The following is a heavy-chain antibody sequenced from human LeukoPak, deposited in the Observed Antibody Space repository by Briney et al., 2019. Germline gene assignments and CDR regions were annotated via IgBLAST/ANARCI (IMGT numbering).Heavy chain of an antibody. CDR3: ARENSLPDYGMDV. Sequence: SETLSLTCAVYDGSFSGYYWSWIRQPPGKGLEWIGEINHSGSTNYNPSLKSRVTISLDTSKNQFSLKLSSVTAADTAVYYCARENSLPDYGMDVWGQGTTVTVSS. CDR1: DGSFSGYY. V-gene: IGHV4-34*01. D-gene: IGHD5/OR15-5a*01. J-gene: IGHJ6*02. CDR2: INHSGST.